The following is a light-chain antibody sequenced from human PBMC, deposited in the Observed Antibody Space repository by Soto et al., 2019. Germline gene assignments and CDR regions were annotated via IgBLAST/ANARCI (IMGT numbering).Light chain of an antibody. J-gene: IGKJ4*01. CDR1: QSVSSY. CDR2: DAS. V-gene: IGKV3-11*01. Sequence: IVLTQSPATLSLSPGERATLSCRASQSVSSYLALYQQKPGQAPRLLIYDASNRATAIPARFSGSGSGTDFTLTISSLDPEDFAVYYCQKRSNWPPLTFGGGTKVEIK. CDR3: QKRSNWPPLT.